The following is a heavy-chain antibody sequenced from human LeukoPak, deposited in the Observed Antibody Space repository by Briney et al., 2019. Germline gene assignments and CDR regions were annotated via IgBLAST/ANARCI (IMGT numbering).Heavy chain of an antibody. Sequence: GGSLRLSCAASGFTFSSHALIWVRQAPGKGLEWVSSLSGSGYNTYYADSVKGRFTISRGNAKNSLYLQMNSLRAEDTAVYYCARGRYGDYGYYYYYYGMDVWGQGTTVTVSS. CDR1: GFTFSSHA. CDR2: LSGSGYNT. J-gene: IGHJ6*02. CDR3: ARGRYGDYGYYYYYYGMDV. D-gene: IGHD4-17*01. V-gene: IGHV3-23*01.